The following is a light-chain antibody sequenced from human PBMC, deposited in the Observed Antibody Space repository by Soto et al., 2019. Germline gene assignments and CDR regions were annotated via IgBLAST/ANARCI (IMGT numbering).Light chain of an antibody. CDR1: QTIGSW. CDR2: DAS. Sequence: DIQMTQSPSTLSASVGDRVTITCRASQTIGSWLAWYQQKPGKAPELLIYDASTLEGGVPSRFSGSGSGTEFSLTITSLQPDDFATFYCQQYNVYSWTFGQGTKVEIK. J-gene: IGKJ1*01. V-gene: IGKV1-5*01. CDR3: QQYNVYSWT.